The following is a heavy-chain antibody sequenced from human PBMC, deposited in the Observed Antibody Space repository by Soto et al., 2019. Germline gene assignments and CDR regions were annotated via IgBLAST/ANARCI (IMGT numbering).Heavy chain of an antibody. CDR1: GGSISSSSYY. CDR3: AAFVIGFDY. Sequence: SETLSLTCTVSGGSISSSSYYWGWIRHPPGKGLEWIGSIYYSGSTYYNPSLKSRVTISVDTSKNQFSLKLSSVTAADTAVYYCAAFVIGFDYWGQGTLVTVSS. CDR2: IYYSGST. J-gene: IGHJ4*02. V-gene: IGHV4-39*01. D-gene: IGHD3-16*02.